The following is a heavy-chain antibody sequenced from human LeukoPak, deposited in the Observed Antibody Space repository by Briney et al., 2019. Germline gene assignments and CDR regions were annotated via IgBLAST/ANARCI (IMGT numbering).Heavy chain of an antibody. J-gene: IGHJ4*02. CDR1: GFTFSSYW. Sequence: GGSLRLSCAASGFTFSSYWMSWVRQAPGKGLEWVSAISGSGGSTYYADSVKGRFTISRDNSKNTLYLQMNSLRAEDTAVYYCAKSADTYYDILTGYYTLYYFDYWGQGTLVTVSS. D-gene: IGHD3-9*01. CDR2: ISGSGGST. CDR3: AKSADTYYDILTGYYTLYYFDY. V-gene: IGHV3-23*01.